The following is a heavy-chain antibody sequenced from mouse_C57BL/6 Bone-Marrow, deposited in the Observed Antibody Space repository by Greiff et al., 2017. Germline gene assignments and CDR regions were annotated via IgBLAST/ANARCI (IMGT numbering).Heavy chain of an antibody. CDR3: ARYGGLRRDWFAY. D-gene: IGHD2-4*01. CDR1: GFTFTDYY. J-gene: IGHJ3*01. Sequence: EVTLVESGGGLVQPGGSLSLSCAASGFTFTDYYISLVRHPPGKPLDCLGFIRNKANGYPTEYSASVKGRFTISRDNSQSILYLQMNVLRAEDSATYYCARYGGLRRDWFAYWGQGTLVTVSA. V-gene: IGHV7-3*01. CDR2: IRNKANGYPT.